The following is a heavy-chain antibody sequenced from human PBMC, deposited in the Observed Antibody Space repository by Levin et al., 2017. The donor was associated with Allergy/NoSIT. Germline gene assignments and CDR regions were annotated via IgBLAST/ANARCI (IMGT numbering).Heavy chain of an antibody. CDR2: IKQEGSEK. V-gene: IGHV3-7*01. D-gene: IGHD6-13*01. CDR1: GFTFSNFW. Sequence: PGGSLRLSCPVSGFTFSNFWMSWVRQAPGKGLEWVANIKQEGSEKSYVDSVKGRFTISRDNTKNSLFLQMNSLRVEDTAVYYCVAISWNAFDLWGQGTVVTVSS. J-gene: IGHJ3*01. CDR3: VAISWNAFDL.